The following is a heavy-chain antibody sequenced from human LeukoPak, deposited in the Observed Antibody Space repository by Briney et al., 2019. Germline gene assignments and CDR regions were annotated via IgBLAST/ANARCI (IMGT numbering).Heavy chain of an antibody. J-gene: IGHJ4*02. Sequence: GASVKVSCKASGYTFTGYYMHWVRQAPGQGLEWMGRINPNSGDTNYAQKFQGRVTMTRYTSISTAYMELSRLRSDDTAVYYCARDSSGFLERFDYWGQGTLVTVSS. CDR2: INPNSGDT. CDR3: ARDSSGFLERFDY. D-gene: IGHD3-3*01. V-gene: IGHV1-2*06. CDR1: GYTFTGYY.